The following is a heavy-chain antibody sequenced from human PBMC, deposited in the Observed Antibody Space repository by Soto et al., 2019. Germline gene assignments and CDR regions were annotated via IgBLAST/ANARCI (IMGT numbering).Heavy chain of an antibody. D-gene: IGHD2-15*01. CDR1: GFTFSSYG. Sequence: GGSLRLSCAASGFTFSSYGMHWVRPAPGKGLEWVAVISYDGSNKYYADSVKGRFTISRDNSKNTLYLQMNSLRAEDTAVYYCAKHYCSGGSCYSDYYYYYYMDVWGKGTTVTVSS. CDR3: AKHYCSGGSCYSDYYYYYYMDV. V-gene: IGHV3-30*18. CDR2: ISYDGSNK. J-gene: IGHJ6*03.